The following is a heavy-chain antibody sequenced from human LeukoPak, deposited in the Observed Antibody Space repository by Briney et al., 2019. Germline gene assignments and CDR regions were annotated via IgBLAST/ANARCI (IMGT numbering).Heavy chain of an antibody. D-gene: IGHD3-10*01. J-gene: IGHJ4*02. Sequence: GASVKVSCKASGYTFTRDGISWVRQAPGQGLEWMGWISVYNGNTNYAQKLQGRVTMTTDTSTNTAYMELRSLRSDDTAVYYCARGLSITMVRGVITFFDYWGQGTLVTVSS. CDR1: GYTFTRDG. V-gene: IGHV1-18*01. CDR2: ISVYNGNT. CDR3: ARGLSITMVRGVITFFDY.